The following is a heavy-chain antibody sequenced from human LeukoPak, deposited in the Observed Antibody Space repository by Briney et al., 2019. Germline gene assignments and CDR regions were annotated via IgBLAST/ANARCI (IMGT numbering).Heavy chain of an antibody. CDR1: GFTFDDYA. J-gene: IGHJ4*02. CDR3: AKGFMVRGVIIYYFDY. CDR2: ISWNSGSI. Sequence: GGSLRLSCAASGFTFDDYAMHWVRQAPGKGLEWVSGISWNSGSIGYADSVKGRFTISRDNAKNSLYLQMNSLRAEDTALYYCAKGFMVRGVIIYYFDYWGQGTLVTVSS. D-gene: IGHD3-10*01. V-gene: IGHV3-9*01.